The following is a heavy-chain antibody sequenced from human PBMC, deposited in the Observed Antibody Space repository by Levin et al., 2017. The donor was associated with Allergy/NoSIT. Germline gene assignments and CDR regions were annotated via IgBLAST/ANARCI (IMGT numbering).Heavy chain of an antibody. D-gene: IGHD1-1*01. Sequence: PGGSLRLSCAASGFLFRSYSMNWVRQAPGKGLQWISYISRSSDTVHYADSVRGRFTISRDNAKNSLYLQMNSLRGDDPAVYYCVREPPDNYAPWAYWGQGTLVTVSS. CDR3: VREPPDNYAPWAY. CDR2: ISRSSDTV. CDR1: GFLFRSYS. J-gene: IGHJ4*02. V-gene: IGHV3-48*01.